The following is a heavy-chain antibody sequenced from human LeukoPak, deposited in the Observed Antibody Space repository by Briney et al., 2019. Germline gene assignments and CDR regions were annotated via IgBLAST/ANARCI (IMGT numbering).Heavy chain of an antibody. J-gene: IGHJ4*02. V-gene: IGHV4-30-4*08. D-gene: IGHD4-11*01. CDR3: ARDAGYSNHPFAHGYDY. Sequence: SQTLSLTCTVSGGSISSGDYYWSWIRQPPGKGLEWIGYIYYSGSTYYNPSLKSRVTISVDTSKNQFSLKLSSVTAADTAVYYCARDAGYSNHPFAHGYDYWGQGTLVTVSS. CDR2: IYYSGST. CDR1: GGSISSGDYY.